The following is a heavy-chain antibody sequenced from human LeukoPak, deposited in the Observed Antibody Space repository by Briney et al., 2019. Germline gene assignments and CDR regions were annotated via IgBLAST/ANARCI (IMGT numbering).Heavy chain of an antibody. CDR2: ISGTGGST. Sequence: GGSLRLSCGGSGFSFSNYGLSWVRQAPGKGLEWVSTISGTGGSTYYEDSVKGRFTISRDNSKNTLYLQMNSLRAEDTAVYYCAKDDSIYYDIGDDAFDVWGQGTMVIVSS. CDR3: AKDDSIYYDIGDDAFDV. J-gene: IGHJ3*01. CDR1: GFSFSNYG. D-gene: IGHD3-22*01. V-gene: IGHV3-23*01.